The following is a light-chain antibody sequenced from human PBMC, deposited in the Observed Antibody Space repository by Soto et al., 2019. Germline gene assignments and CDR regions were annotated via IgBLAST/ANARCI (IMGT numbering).Light chain of an antibody. J-gene: IGKJ1*01. CDR1: QSVNSN. CDR3: QQYNNWLWT. Sequence: EIVMTQSPATLSVSPGARATLSCRASQSVNSNLVWYQQKPGQAPRLLIYGASTRATGIPGRFSGSGYGTEFTLTISSLQSEDFAVYYCQQYNNWLWTVGQGTKVEIK. CDR2: GAS. V-gene: IGKV3-15*01.